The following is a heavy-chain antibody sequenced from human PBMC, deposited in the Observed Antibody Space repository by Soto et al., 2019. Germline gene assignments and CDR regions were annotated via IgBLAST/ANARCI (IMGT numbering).Heavy chain of an antibody. V-gene: IGHV1-8*01. D-gene: IGHD3-3*01. CDR1: GYTFTSYD. Sequence: QVQLVQSGAEVKKPGASVKVSCKASGYTFTSYDINWVRQATGQGLEWMGWMNPNSGNTGYAQKFQGRVTMTRNTXRSTAYMELSSLRSEDTAVYYCTIRDTIFGVVPLDYWGQGTLVTVSS. J-gene: IGHJ4*02. CDR2: MNPNSGNT. CDR3: TIRDTIFGVVPLDY.